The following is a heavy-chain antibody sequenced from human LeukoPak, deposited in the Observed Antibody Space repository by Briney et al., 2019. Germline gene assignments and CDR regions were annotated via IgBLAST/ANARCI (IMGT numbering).Heavy chain of an antibody. J-gene: IGHJ4*02. CDR3: ARDAYYYDSSGYYGFGVDY. Sequence: ASVKVSCKASGYTFTIYYMHWVRQPPGQGLEWMGIINLSGGSTSYGKKFQGRVTMARDTSTSTNYKELSSLRSEDPAVYYWARDAYYYDSSGYYGFGVDYWGQGTLVTVSS. D-gene: IGHD3-22*01. CDR2: INLSGGST. V-gene: IGHV1-46*01. CDR1: GYTFTIYY.